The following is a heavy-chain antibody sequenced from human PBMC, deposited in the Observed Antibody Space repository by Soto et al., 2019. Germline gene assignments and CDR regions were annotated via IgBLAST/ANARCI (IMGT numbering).Heavy chain of an antibody. Sequence: GGSLRLSCAASGFTFSSYGMHWVRKAPGKGLEWVAVIWYDGSNKYYADSVKGRFTISRDNSKNTLYLQMNSLRAEHTAVYYCARGGKQWLVFEDHPAYYFEYWGQGILVTVSS. CDR1: GFTFSSYG. D-gene: IGHD6-19*01. V-gene: IGHV3-33*01. J-gene: IGHJ4*02. CDR2: IWYDGSNK. CDR3: ARGGKQWLVFEDHPAYYFEY.